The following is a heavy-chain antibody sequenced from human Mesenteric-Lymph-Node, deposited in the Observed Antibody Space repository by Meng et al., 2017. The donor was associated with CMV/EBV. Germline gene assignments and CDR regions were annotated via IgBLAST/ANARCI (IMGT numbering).Heavy chain of an antibody. CDR3: ARGSSYDILTGYFDY. J-gene: IGHJ4*02. Sequence: HQCAAGMLRLACTSFSPGAVYGCSFSGHYWNWIRQSPEQGPECIGEINHSGSTTYNPSFTSRIIISVDTSTNQISLNMSSVTAADTAVYYCARGSSYDILTGYFDYWGQGALVTVSS. D-gene: IGHD3-9*01. V-gene: IGHV4-34*01. CDR1: GCSFSGHY. CDR2: INHSGST.